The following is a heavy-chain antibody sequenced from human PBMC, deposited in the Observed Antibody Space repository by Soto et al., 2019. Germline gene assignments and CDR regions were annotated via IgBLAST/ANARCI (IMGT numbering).Heavy chain of an antibody. D-gene: IGHD4-4*01. CDR2: ISSSGGST. Sequence: GSLRLSCAASGLTFSSYAMSWVRQAPGKGLEWVSTISSSGGSTYYADSVKGRFTISRDKSKNTMYLQMNSLRAGDTGVYYCARSRDGYSFYFYYGMDGWGQGTTVTVSS. CDR1: GLTFSSYA. CDR3: ARSRDGYSFYFYYGMDG. V-gene: IGHV3-23*01. J-gene: IGHJ6*02.